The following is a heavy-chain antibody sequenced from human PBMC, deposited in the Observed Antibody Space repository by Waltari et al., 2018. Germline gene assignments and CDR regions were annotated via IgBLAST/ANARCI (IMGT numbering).Heavy chain of an antibody. V-gene: IGHV4-38-2*01. D-gene: IGHD3-3*01. J-gene: IGHJ4*02. CDR1: GYSISSGYY. CDR3: ASPIFGVVNTGGPFDY. Sequence: QVQLQESGPGLVKPSETLSLTCAVSGYSISSGYYWGWIRQPPGKGLGWIGSIYHSGSTYYNPSLKSRVTISGDTSKNHFSLNLSSVTAADTAVYYCASPIFGVVNTGGPFDYWGQGTLVTVSS. CDR2: IYHSGST.